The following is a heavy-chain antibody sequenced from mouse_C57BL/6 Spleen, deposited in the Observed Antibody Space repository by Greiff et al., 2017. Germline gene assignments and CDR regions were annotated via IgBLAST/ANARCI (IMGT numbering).Heavy chain of an antibody. Sequence: PGASVKMSCKASGYTFTSYTMHWVKQRPGQGLEWIGYINPSSGYTKYNQKFKDKATLTADKSSSTAYMQLSSLTSEDSAVYYCARSRGYDEAWFAYWGQGTLVTVSA. CDR2: INPSSGYT. CDR3: ARSRGYDEAWFAY. D-gene: IGHD2-2*01. V-gene: IGHV1-4*01. CDR1: GYTFTSYT. J-gene: IGHJ3*01.